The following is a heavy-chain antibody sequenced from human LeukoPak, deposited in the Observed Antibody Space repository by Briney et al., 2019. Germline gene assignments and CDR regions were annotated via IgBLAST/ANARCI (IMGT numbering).Heavy chain of an antibody. D-gene: IGHD1-26*01. CDR3: ARDRSGSYYEFDY. J-gene: IGHJ4*02. CDR1: GFTFSSYA. CDR2: ISYDGSNK. Sequence: GGSLRLSCAASGFTFSSYAMHWVRQAPGKGLEWVAVISYDGSNKYYADSVKGRFTISRDNSKNTLYLQMNSLRAEDTAVYYCARDRSGSYYEFDYWGQGTLVTVSS. V-gene: IGHV3-30-3*01.